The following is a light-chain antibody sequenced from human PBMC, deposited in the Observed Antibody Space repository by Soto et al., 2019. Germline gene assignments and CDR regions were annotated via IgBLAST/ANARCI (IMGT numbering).Light chain of an antibody. J-gene: IGLJ1*01. CDR3: QVWDSASDHHV. Sequence: SYELTQTPSVSVAPGQTASITCGGSDIGNKNVHWYQQKPGQAPVLVVYDDRVRPSGIPKRFSGSNSGNTATLTISRVEAGDEADYYCQVWDSASDHHVFGTGTKVTVL. V-gene: IGLV3-21*02. CDR2: DDR. CDR1: DIGNKN.